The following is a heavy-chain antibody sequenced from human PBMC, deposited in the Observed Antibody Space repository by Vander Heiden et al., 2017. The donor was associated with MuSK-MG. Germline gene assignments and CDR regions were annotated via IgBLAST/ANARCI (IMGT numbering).Heavy chain of an antibody. CDR3: ARDRVAGYYYFDY. CDR2: TYSGGSK. V-gene: IGHV3-66*01. D-gene: IGHD6-19*01. CDR1: GSPVSSNY. J-gene: IGHJ4*02. Sequence: EVQLVESGGGVVQPGGSLRLSSAASGSPVSSNYMSWVRQAPGKGLEWVSVTYSGGSKYYADSVKGRFTISRDNSKNTLYLQMNSLRAEDTAVYYCARDRVAGYYYFDYWGQGTLVTVSS.